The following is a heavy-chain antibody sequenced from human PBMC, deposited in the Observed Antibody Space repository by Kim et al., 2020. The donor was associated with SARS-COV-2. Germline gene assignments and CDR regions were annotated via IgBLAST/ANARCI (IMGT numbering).Heavy chain of an antibody. CDR1: GFFFSTYW. J-gene: IGHJ4*02. V-gene: IGHV3-74*01. D-gene: IGHD3-16*01. CDR3: VRHYGPGHQGFE. Sequence: GGSLRLSCVASGFFFSTYWMSWVRQAPGKGLVLVARIREDGGDTLYADSVKGRFIISRDNGKNVVSLQMNSLMSEDTAIYYCVRHYGPGHQGFEWGQGTLVTVSP. CDR2: IREDGGDT.